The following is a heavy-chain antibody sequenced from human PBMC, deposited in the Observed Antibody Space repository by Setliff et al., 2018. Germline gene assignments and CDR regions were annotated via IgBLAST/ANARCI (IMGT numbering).Heavy chain of an antibody. V-gene: IGHV3-33*06. CDR3: AKETLGFCSGVSCYGLDY. J-gene: IGHJ4*02. Sequence: PGGSLRLSCVASGFIFNKFGMHWVRQAPGKGLEWVAAVWYDGSNKDSADSVKGRFTISRDNSKNTLYLQMNSLRAEDTAVYYCAKETLGFCSGVSCYGLDYWGQGTLVTVSS. CDR1: GFIFNKFG. D-gene: IGHD2-15*01. CDR2: VWYDGSNK.